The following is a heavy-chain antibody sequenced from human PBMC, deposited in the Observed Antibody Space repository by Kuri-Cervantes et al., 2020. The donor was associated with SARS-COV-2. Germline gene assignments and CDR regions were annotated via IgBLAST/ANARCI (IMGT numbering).Heavy chain of an antibody. V-gene: IGHV1-2*04. Sequence: ASVKVSCKASGYTFTGYYMHWVRQAPGQGLEWMGWINPNSGGTNYAQKFQGWVTMTRDTSISTVYMELSRLRSDDTAVYYCAGGMVRGIIQYYYYPMDVWGQGTTVTVSS. J-gene: IGHJ6*02. D-gene: IGHD3-10*01. CDR3: AGGMVRGIIQYYYYPMDV. CDR1: GYTFTGYY. CDR2: INPNSGGT.